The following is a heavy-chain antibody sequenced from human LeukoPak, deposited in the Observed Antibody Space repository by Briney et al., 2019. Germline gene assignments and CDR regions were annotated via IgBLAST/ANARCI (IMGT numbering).Heavy chain of an antibody. V-gene: IGHV3-30*18. Sequence: PGGSLRLPCAASGFTFSSYGMHWVRQAPGKGPEWVAVISYDGSNKYYADSVKGRFTISRDNSKNTRYLQMNSLRAEDTAVYYCAKDLERHIVVVTASAVDYWGQGTLVTVSS. D-gene: IGHD2-21*02. CDR2: ISYDGSNK. J-gene: IGHJ4*02. CDR1: GFTFSSYG. CDR3: AKDLERHIVVVTASAVDY.